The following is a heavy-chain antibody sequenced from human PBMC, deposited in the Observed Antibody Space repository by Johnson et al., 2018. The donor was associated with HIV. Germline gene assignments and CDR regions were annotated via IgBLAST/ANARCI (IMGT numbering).Heavy chain of an antibody. CDR2: ISGSGGST. V-gene: IGHV3-23*01. D-gene: IGHD2-8*02. CDR1: GFTFSSYA. J-gene: IGHJ3*02. CDR3: TTEGVRDVSYWVARGAFDI. Sequence: VQVLESGGGVVQPGRSLRLSCAASGFTFSSYAMSWVRQAPGKGLEWVSAISGSGGSTYYADSVKGRFTISRDNSKNTLYLQMNSLRAEDTAVYYCTTEGVRDVSYWVARGAFDIWGQGTAVTVSS.